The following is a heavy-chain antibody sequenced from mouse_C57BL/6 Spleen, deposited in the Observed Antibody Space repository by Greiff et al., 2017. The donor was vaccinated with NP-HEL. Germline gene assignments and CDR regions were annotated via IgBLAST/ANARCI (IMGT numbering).Heavy chain of an antibody. CDR3: ARSQGRWIYFDY. V-gene: IGHV1-54*01. J-gene: IGHJ2*01. CDR1: GYAFTNYL. D-gene: IGHD3-2*02. Sequence: QVQLQQSGAELVRPGTSVKVSCKASGYAFTNYLIEWVKQRPGQGLEWIGVINPGSGGTNYNEKFKGKATLTADKSSSTAYMQLSSLTSEDSAVYFCARSQGRWIYFDYWGQGTTLTVSS. CDR2: INPGSGGT.